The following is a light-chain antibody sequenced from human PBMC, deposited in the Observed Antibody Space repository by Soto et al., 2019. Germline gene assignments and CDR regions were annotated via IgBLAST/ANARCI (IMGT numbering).Light chain of an antibody. V-gene: IGKV1-27*01. CDR2: AAS. CDR1: QGISNF. CDR3: QKYNRDPPYT. Sequence: DIQMTQSPSSLSASVGDRVTITCRASQGISNFLAWYQQKPGKVPKLLIYAASTLQSGVPSRFSGSGSGTHFTLTISSLQPEDVATYYCQKYNRDPPYTFGQGTRLEIK. J-gene: IGKJ2*01.